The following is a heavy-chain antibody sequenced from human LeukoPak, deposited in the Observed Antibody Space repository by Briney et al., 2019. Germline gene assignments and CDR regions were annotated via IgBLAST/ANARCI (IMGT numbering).Heavy chain of an antibody. Sequence: ASVKVSCKASGYTFTSYDINWVRQATGQGLEWMGWMNPNSGNTGYAQKFQGRVTITADESTSTAYMELSSLRSEDTAVYYCASRGGEVDFVPGIDYWGQGTLVIVSS. V-gene: IGHV1-8*01. CDR3: ASRGGEVDFVPGIDY. D-gene: IGHD2-2*01. CDR2: MNPNSGNT. J-gene: IGHJ4*02. CDR1: GYTFTSYD.